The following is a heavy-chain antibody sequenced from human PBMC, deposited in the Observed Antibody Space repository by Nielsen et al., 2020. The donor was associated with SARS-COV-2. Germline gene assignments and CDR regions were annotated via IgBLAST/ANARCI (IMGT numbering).Heavy chain of an antibody. CDR1: GGSISSGGYY. D-gene: IGHD3-10*01. J-gene: IGHJ6*02. CDR2: IYYSGST. V-gene: IGHV4-31*03. CDR3: AQRFGEPYGMDV. Sequence: SETLSLTCTVSGGSISSGGYYWSWIRQHPGKGLEWIGYIYYSGSTYYNPSLKSRVTIPVDTSKNQFSLKLSSVTAADTAVYYCAQRFGEPYGMDVWGQGTTVTVSS.